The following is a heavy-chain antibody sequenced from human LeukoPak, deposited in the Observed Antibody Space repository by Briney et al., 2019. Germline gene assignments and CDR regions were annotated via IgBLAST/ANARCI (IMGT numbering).Heavy chain of an antibody. CDR2: INPSGGST. J-gene: IGHJ4*02. CDR1: GYTFTSYY. Sequence: VASVKVSCKASGYTFTSYYMHWVRQAPGQGLEWMGIINPSGGSTSYAQKFQGRVTMTRDTSTSTVYMELSSLRSEDTALYYCAKESGDGFFDYWGQGTLVTVSS. D-gene: IGHD5-24*01. V-gene: IGHV1-46*01. CDR3: AKESGDGFFDY.